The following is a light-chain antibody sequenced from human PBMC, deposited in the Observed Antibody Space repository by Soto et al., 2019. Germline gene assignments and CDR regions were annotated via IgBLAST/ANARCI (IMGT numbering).Light chain of an antibody. CDR3: QQSQSFPLT. V-gene: IGKV1-39*01. CDR1: QSVSRY. J-gene: IGKJ4*01. Sequence: DIQMTQSPSSLSASVGDRVTITCRASQSVSRYLNWYQQKPGKAPKLLIYSASSFQSGVSSRFSGSGSGTDFTLTISSLQPEDFATYYCQQSQSFPLTFGGGTKV. CDR2: SAS.